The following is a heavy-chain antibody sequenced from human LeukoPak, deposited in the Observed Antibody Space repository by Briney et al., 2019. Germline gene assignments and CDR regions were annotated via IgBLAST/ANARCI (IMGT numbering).Heavy chain of an antibody. CDR3: ARQYFSGSYYTFVY. Sequence: PSETLSLTCTVSGGSISNYYWSWIRQPAGKGLEWIGRIYSSGSTDYNPSLKSRVTMSVDTSKNQFSLKLSSVTAADTAVYYCARQYFSGSYYTFVYWGQGTLVTVSS. D-gene: IGHD3-10*01. J-gene: IGHJ4*02. CDR2: IYSSGST. V-gene: IGHV4-4*07. CDR1: GGSISNYY.